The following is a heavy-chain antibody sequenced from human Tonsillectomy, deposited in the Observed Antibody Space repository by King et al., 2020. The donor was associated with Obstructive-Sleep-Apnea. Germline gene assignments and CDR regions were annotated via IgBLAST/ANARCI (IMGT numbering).Heavy chain of an antibody. CDR2: IYYSGST. J-gene: IGHJ4*02. CDR1: GGSVSSGSYY. V-gene: IGHV4-61*01. D-gene: IGHD3-3*01. CDR3: AGGNDFWSGYYIRS. Sequence: QLQESGPGLVKPSETLSLTCTVSGGSVSSGSYYWSWIRQPPGKGLEWIGYIYYSGSTNYNPSLKGRVTISVDTSKNQFSLKLSSVTAADTAVYYCAGGNDFWSGYYIRSWGQGTLVTVSS.